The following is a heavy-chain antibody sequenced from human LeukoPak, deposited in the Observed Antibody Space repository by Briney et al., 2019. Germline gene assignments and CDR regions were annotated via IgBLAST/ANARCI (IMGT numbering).Heavy chain of an antibody. CDR1: GGSISSSSYY. Sequence: SETLSLTCTVSGGSISSSSYYWGWIRQPPGKGLEWIGSTYYSGSTYYNPSLKSRVAISVDTSKNQFSLKLSSVTAADTAVYYCARRGPYCSGGSCFGFDPWGQGTLVTVSS. CDR3: ARRGPYCSGGSCFGFDP. CDR2: TYYSGST. J-gene: IGHJ5*02. V-gene: IGHV4-39*01. D-gene: IGHD2-15*01.